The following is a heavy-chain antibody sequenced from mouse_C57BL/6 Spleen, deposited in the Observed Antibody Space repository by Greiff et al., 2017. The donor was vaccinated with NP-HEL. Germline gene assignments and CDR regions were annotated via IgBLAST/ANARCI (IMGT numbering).Heavy chain of an antibody. J-gene: IGHJ2*01. D-gene: IGHD1-1*01. V-gene: IGHV1-59*01. CDR1: GYSFTSYW. Sequence: QVQLQQPGAELVRPGTSVKLSCKASGYSFTSYWMHWVKQRPGQGLEWIGVIDPSDSYTNYNQKFKGKATLTVDTSSSTAYMQLSSLTSEDSAVYYCERPLLLYFDYWGQGTTLTVSS. CDR2: IDPSDSYT. CDR3: ERPLLLYFDY.